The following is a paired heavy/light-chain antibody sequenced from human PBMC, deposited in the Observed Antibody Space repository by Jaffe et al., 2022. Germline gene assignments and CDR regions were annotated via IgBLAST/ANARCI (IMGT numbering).Heavy chain of an antibody. CDR2: INTNTGNP. V-gene: IGHV7-4-1*02. D-gene: IGHD4-17*01. J-gene: IGHJ4*02. CDR1: GYTFTSYA. Sequence: QVQLVQSGSELKKPGASVKVSCKASGYTFTSYAMNWVRQAPGQGLEWMGWINTNTGNPTYAQGFTGRFVFSLDTSVSTAYLQISSLKAEDTAVYYCAREGGGMVMTTVVTTPLGYWGQGTLVTVSS. CDR3: AREGGGMVMTTVVTTPLGY.
Light chain of an antibody. V-gene: IGKV1D-8*01. CDR1: QGISSY. Sequence: VIWMTQSPSLLSASTGDRVTISCRMSQGISSYLAWYQQKPGKAPELLIYAASTLQSGVPSRFSGSGSGTDFTLTISCLQSEDFATYYCQQYYSFPWTFGQGTKVEIK. J-gene: IGKJ1*01. CDR3: QQYYSFPWT. CDR2: AAS.